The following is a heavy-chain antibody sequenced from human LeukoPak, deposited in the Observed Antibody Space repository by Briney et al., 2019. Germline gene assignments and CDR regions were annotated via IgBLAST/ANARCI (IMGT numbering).Heavy chain of an antibody. V-gene: IGHV3-23*01. D-gene: IGHD6-13*01. CDR3: AKEPAGGAAADY. CDR2: ISGSGGNT. Sequence: GGSLRLSCAASGFTFSNYAMSCVRQAPGKGLEWVSAISGSGGNTYYADSVKGRFTISRDNPKNTVYLHMNSLRAEDTAVYYCAKEPAGGAAADYWGQGTLVTVSS. J-gene: IGHJ4*02. CDR1: GFTFSNYA.